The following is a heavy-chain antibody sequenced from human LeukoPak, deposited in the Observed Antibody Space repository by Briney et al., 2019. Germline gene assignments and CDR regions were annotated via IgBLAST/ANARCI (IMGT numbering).Heavy chain of an antibody. CDR2: LYVNENR. D-gene: IGHD1-26*01. CDR1: GAIGSNNY. V-gene: IGHV3-53*01. J-gene: IGHJ4*02. Sequence: GFLRLFCAGSGAIGSNNYMRWVRQGPGEGLEWISILYVNENRYYADSVKGRFIISRDTSKNTLYLQMNSLRAEDTAMYYCVREDLGVDYWGQGTLVTVSS. CDR3: VREDLGVDY.